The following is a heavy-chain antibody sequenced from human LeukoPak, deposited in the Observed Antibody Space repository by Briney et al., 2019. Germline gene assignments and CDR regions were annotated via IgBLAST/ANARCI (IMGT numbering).Heavy chain of an antibody. Sequence: PSETLSLTCAVYGGSFSGYYWSWIRQPPGKGLEWIGEINHSGGTNYNPSLKSRVTISVDTSKNQFSLKLSSVTAADTAVYYCASSGWYRGYWGQGTLVTVSS. J-gene: IGHJ4*02. CDR2: INHSGGT. CDR1: GGSFSGYY. D-gene: IGHD6-19*01. V-gene: IGHV4-34*01. CDR3: ASSGWYRGY.